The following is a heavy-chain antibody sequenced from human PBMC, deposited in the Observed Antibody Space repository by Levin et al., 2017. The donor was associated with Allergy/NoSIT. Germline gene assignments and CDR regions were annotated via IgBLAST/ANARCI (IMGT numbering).Heavy chain of an antibody. CDR3: ERDLEGFSGYNPYCYMDV. D-gene: IGHD5-12*01. CDR1: GDSISRGFYY. CDR2: IYVTGST. Sequence: SETLSLTCSVSGDSISRGFYYWSWIRQPAGEGLEWIGRIYVTGSTTYSPSLKSRVTISLDRSKDQVSFKINSVTAADTAVYYCERDLEGFSGYNPYCYMDVWGKGTTVTVSS. V-gene: IGHV4-61*02. J-gene: IGHJ6*03.